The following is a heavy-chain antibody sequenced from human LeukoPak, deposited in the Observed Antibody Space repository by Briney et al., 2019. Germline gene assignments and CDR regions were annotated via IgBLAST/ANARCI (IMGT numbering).Heavy chain of an antibody. D-gene: IGHD5-18*01. CDR2: ISVYNGKT. J-gene: IGHJ4*02. Sequence: ASVKVSCKASGGTFSSYAISWVRQAPGQGLEWMGWISVYNGKTNYAQKLQGRVTMTTDTSTSTASMELRSLRSDDTAVYYCAREAVPYSYGIYFDYWGQGTLVTVSS. CDR3: AREAVPYSYGIYFDY. CDR1: GGTFSSYA. V-gene: IGHV1-18*01.